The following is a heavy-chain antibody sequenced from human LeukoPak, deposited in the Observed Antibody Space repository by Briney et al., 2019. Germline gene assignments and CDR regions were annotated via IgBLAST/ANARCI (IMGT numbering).Heavy chain of an antibody. J-gene: IGHJ6*02. V-gene: IGHV4-34*01. Sequence: SETLSLTCAVCGGSFSGYYWSWIRQPPGKGLEWIGEINHSGSTNYNPSLKSRVTISVDTSKNQFSLKLSSVTAADTAVYYCARGIVVVPAASYGMDVWGQGTTVTVSS. D-gene: IGHD2-2*01. CDR1: GGSFSGYY. CDR2: INHSGST. CDR3: ARGIVVVPAASYGMDV.